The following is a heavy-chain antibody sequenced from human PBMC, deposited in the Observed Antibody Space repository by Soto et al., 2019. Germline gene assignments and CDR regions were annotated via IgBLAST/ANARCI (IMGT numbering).Heavy chain of an antibody. Sequence: SVKVSCKASGGTFSSYAISWVRQAPGQGLEWMGGIIPIFGTANYAQKFQGRVTITADESTSTAYMELSSLRSEDTAVYYCARDRAAIAVAGLATWFDPWGQGTLVTVYS. V-gene: IGHV1-69*13. CDR3: ARDRAAIAVAGLATWFDP. CDR1: GGTFSSYA. D-gene: IGHD6-19*01. J-gene: IGHJ5*02. CDR2: IIPIFGTA.